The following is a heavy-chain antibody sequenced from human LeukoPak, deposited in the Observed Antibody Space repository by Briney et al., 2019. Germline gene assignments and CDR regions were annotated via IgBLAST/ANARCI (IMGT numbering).Heavy chain of an antibody. D-gene: IGHD6-19*01. CDR2: ISYDGSNK. V-gene: IGHV3-30*04. J-gene: IGHJ4*02. Sequence: PGGSLRLSCAASGFTFSSYAMHWVRQVPGKGLEWVAVISYDGSNKYYADSVKGRFTISRDNSKNTLYLQMNSLRAEDTAVYYCARGTAVASQCFDYWGQGTLVTVSS. CDR1: GFTFSSYA. CDR3: ARGTAVASQCFDY.